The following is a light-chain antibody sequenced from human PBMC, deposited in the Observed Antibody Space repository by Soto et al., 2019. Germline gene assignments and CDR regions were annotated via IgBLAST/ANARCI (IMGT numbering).Light chain of an antibody. J-gene: IGKJ2*01. V-gene: IGKV1-39*01. CDR3: QQSYSTPPT. CDR1: QSISSY. CDR2: AAS. Sequence: DLQMTQSPSSLSASVGDRVTITCRASQSISSYLNWYQQKPGKAPKLLIYAASSLQSGVPSRFSGSGSVTDFTLTISSLQPEDFATYYCQQSYSTPPTFGQGTKLEIK.